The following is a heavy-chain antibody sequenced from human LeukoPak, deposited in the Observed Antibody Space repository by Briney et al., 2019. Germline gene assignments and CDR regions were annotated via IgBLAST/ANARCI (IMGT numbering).Heavy chain of an antibody. V-gene: IGHV3-53*01. CDR1: GFSVSSNY. CDR2: IYSGGST. D-gene: IGHD3-10*01. CDR3: AVIMVRGVINY. J-gene: IGHJ4*02. Sequence: GGSLRLSCAASGFSVSSNYMSWVRQAPGKGLECVSVIYSGGSTYYADSVKGRFTISRDNSKNTLYLQMNSLRAEDTAVYYCAVIMVRGVINYWGQGTLVTVSS.